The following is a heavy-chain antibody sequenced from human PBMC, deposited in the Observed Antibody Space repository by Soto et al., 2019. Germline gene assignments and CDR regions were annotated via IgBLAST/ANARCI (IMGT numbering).Heavy chain of an antibody. Sequence: QVQLVESGGGVVQPGRSLTLSCAASGFSFRNYGMHWVRQAPGKGLEWVAVISYDGRNKYFADSVKGRFTISRDNSENTLYLQMNSLRAEDSAVYYCAKGRDYDFWSGYYYYFDYWAQGMLVTVSS. CDR1: GFSFRNYG. V-gene: IGHV3-30*18. D-gene: IGHD3-3*01. CDR2: ISYDGRNK. J-gene: IGHJ4*02. CDR3: AKGRDYDFWSGYYYYFDY.